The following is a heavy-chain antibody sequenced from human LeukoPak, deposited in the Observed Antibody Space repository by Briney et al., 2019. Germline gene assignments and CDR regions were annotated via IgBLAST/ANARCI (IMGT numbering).Heavy chain of an antibody. CDR1: GGSIRSYY. V-gene: IGHV4-59*01. Sequence: PSETLSLTCTVSGGSIRSYYWSWIRQPPGKGLECIGYIYYSGSTNYNPSLKSRVTISVDTSKNQFSLKLSSVTAADTAVYYCARADSSSLNFDYWGQGTLVTVSS. CDR3: ARADSSSLNFDY. D-gene: IGHD6-6*01. CDR2: IYYSGST. J-gene: IGHJ4*02.